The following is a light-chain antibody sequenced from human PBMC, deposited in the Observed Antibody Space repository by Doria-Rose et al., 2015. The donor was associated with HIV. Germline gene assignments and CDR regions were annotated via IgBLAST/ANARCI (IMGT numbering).Light chain of an antibody. CDR2: AAS. CDR3: QQSYNIPYT. J-gene: IGKJ2*01. CDR1: QIIDNY. Sequence: RVTITCRAGQIIDNYLNWYQQKPGKAHKPLIYAASSLQSGVPSRFSGSGSGRDFTLTINSLQREDFAIYYCQQSYNIPYTFGQGTKLEIK. V-gene: IGKV1-39*01.